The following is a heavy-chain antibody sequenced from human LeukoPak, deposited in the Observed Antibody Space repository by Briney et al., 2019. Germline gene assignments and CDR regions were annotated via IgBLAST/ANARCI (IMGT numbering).Heavy chain of an antibody. CDR2: INWNGGST. V-gene: IGHV3-20*01. J-gene: IGHJ6*02. CDR3: ARSSGNYYYYGKDV. CDR1: GFTFDDYG. Sequence: GGSLRLSCAVSGFTFDDYGMSWVRQAPGKGLEWVSGINWNGGSTGYADSVKGRFTISRDNAKNSLYLQMNSLRAEDTALYHCARSSGNYYYYGKDVWGQGTTVTVSS.